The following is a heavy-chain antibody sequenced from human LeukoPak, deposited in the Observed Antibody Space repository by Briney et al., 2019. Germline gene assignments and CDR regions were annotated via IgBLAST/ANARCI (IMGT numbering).Heavy chain of an antibody. CDR1: GFTLEHYA. CDR3: TKAPLMSCTGAFCYPFDS. Sequence: GSLRLSCEASGFTLEHYAMSWVRQTPGKGLEWVSATVGSRPDTYHADSVKGRFTVSRDNSRNTLYLQMNNLRIEDSAVYYCTKAPLMSCTGAFCYPFDSWGQGVLVTVSS. CDR2: TVGSRPDT. J-gene: IGHJ4*02. V-gene: IGHV3-23*01. D-gene: IGHD2-8*02.